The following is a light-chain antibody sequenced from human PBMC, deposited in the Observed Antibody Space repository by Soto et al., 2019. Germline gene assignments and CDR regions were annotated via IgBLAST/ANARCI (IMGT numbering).Light chain of an antibody. CDR1: SSDGAEYKD. CDR2: EVT. V-gene: IGLV2-14*01. Sequence: QSALTQPACVSGSPGQSITNSFTATSSDGAEYKDVSWYQQHPGNAPKLMIYEVTYRPSGVSNRFSGSKSGNTASLTISGLQAEDEAEYYCSSYTTSSTVFGTGTKVTVL. CDR3: SSYTTSSTV. J-gene: IGLJ1*01.